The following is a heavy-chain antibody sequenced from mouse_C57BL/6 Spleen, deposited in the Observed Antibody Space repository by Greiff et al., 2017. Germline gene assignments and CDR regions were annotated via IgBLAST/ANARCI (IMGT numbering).Heavy chain of an antibody. CDR3: STGTKAWFAY. Sequence: QVQLQQPGAELVMPGASVKLSCKASGYTFTSYWMHWVKQRPGQGLEWIGEIDPSDSYTNYNQKFKGKSTLTVDKSSSTAYMQLSSLTSEDSAVYYCSTGTKAWFAYGGQGTLVTVSA. CDR1: GYTFTSYW. D-gene: IGHD4-1*01. V-gene: IGHV1-69*01. CDR2: IDPSDSYT. J-gene: IGHJ3*01.